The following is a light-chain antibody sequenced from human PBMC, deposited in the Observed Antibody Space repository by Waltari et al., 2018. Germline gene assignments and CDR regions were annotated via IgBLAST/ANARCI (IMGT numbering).Light chain of an antibody. CDR1: QAIGSW. CDR3: QQYNSYS. V-gene: IGKV1-5*01. J-gene: IGKJ3*01. CDR2: DAS. Sequence: IQMTQSPSTLSASVGDRVTITCRASQAIGSWLAWYQQKPGKAPKLLIYDASRLESGVPSRFSGSGSGTEFTLTISSLQPDDFATYYCQQYNSYSFGPGTKVDIK.